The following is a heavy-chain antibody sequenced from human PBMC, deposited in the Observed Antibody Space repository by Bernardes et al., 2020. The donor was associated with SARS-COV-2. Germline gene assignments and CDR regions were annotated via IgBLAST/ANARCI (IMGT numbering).Heavy chain of an antibody. D-gene: IGHD3-10*01. V-gene: IGHV4-34*01. J-gene: IGHJ4*02. CDR1: GGSFSGYY. Sequence: SETLSLTCAVYGGSFSGYYWSWIRQPPGKGLEWIGEINRGGSTNYNPSLKSRVTISVDTSKNQFSLKLSPVTAADTAVYYCARGYGSGSYYVYWGQGTLVTVSS. CDR2: INRGGST. CDR3: ARGYGSGSYYVY.